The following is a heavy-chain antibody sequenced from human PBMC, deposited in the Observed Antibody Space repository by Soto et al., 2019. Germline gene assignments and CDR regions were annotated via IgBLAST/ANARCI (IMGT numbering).Heavy chain of an antibody. Sequence: QVQLMQSGVEVTKPGASVTLSCKTSGYAFMSYGLSWVRLAPGQGLEWMGWTVPGSGNRGYAQKFQDRININIETSTTTGYMELRGVTSDDSALYFCTRVAGYGSGTRQFDKGGQGTLVTVSS. V-gene: IGHV1-18*01. CDR1: GYAFMSYG. D-gene: IGHD3-10*01. J-gene: IGHJ4*02. CDR3: TRVAGYGSGTRQFDK. CDR2: TVPGSGNR.